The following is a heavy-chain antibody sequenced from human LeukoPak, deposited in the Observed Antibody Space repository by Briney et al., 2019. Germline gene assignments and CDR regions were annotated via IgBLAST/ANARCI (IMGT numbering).Heavy chain of an antibody. Sequence: GGSLRLSCAAPGFTLSTASMNWVRQAPGQGLEWISYIDKSGNTIYYADSVKGRFTISRDSAKNSLYLQMNSLRAEDTAVYYCARGRNDYGLGIYYQVSPFDYWGQGTLVTVSS. D-gene: IGHD3-10*01. V-gene: IGHV3-48*04. CDR2: IDKSGNTI. CDR3: ARGRNDYGLGIYYQVSPFDY. J-gene: IGHJ4*02. CDR1: GFTLSTAS.